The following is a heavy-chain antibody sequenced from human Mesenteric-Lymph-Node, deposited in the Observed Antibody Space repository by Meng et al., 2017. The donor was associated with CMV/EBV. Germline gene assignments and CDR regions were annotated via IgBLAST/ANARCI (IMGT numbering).Heavy chain of an antibody. CDR1: GDSISSFYY. J-gene: IGHJ5*02. CDR2: VHYTGSP. D-gene: IGHD6-19*01. V-gene: IGHV4-39*01. CDR3: ARPFPSWQSPRLDPFGA. Sequence: LRVRGSGPVQVKPSETLYLTCTVSGDSISSFYYWGWIRQPPGRGLEWIGSVHYTGSPYYSPSLKSRVTVSVDTSKNQFSLRLTSVTAADTAVYYCARPFPSWQSPRLDPFGAWGQGTLVTVSS.